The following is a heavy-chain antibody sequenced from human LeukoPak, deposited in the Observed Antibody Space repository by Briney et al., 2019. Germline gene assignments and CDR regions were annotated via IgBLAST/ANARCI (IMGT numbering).Heavy chain of an antibody. Sequence: GGSLSLSCTASGFTFGDYAMSWVRQAPGKGLEWVSSISTSSSYIYYVDSVKGRFTISRDNARNSLYLQMNSLRAEDTAVYYCARDRWLQSQRYFDYWGQGMLVTVSS. CDR1: GFTFGDYA. CDR2: ISTSSSYI. J-gene: IGHJ4*02. V-gene: IGHV3-21*01. CDR3: ARDRWLQSQRYFDY. D-gene: IGHD5-24*01.